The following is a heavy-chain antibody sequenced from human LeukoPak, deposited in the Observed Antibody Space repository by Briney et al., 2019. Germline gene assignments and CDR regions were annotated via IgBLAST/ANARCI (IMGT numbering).Heavy chain of an antibody. CDR1: GGSISSGSYY. J-gene: IGHJ4*02. D-gene: IGHD6-6*01. Sequence: SETLSLTCTVSGGSISSGSYYWRWIRQPAGTGLEWIGRIYTSGSTNYNPSLKSRVTISVDTSKNQFSLKLTSVTAADTAVYYCAIESSSSSWAFDYWGQGTLVTVSS. CDR2: IYTSGST. V-gene: IGHV4-61*02. CDR3: AIESSSSSWAFDY.